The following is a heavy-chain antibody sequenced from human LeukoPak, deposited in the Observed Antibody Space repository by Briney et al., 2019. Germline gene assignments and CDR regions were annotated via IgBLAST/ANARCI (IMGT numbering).Heavy chain of an antibody. D-gene: IGHD3-3*01. CDR2: INWDGGST. Sequence: PGGSLRLSCAAAGFTFDDYGMSWVSHAPRKGLEWVAGINWDGGSTGYADSVKGRFTISRDNAKNSLYLQMNSLRAEDTALYYCAREHDFWSGYSLDAFDIWGQGTMVTVSS. J-gene: IGHJ3*02. CDR1: GFTFDDYG. CDR3: AREHDFWSGYSLDAFDI. V-gene: IGHV3-20*04.